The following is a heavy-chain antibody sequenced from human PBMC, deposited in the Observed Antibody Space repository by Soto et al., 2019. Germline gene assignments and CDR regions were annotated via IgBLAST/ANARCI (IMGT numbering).Heavy chain of an antibody. J-gene: IGHJ4*02. Sequence: PGGSLRLSCAASGFTFSSYAMHWVRQAPGKGLEWVAVISYDGSNKYYADSVKGRFTISRDNSKNTLYLQMNSLRAEDTAVYYCARVPSSRGRAHFDYWGQGTLVTVSS. V-gene: IGHV3-30-3*01. CDR3: ARVPSSRGRAHFDY. CDR1: GFTFSSYA. D-gene: IGHD2-15*01. CDR2: ISYDGSNK.